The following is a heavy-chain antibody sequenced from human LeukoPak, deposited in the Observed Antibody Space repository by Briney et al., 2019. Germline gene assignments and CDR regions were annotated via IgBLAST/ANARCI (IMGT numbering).Heavy chain of an antibody. V-gene: IGHV4-39*01. CDR1: GGSISFSTFY. D-gene: IGHD6-19*01. CDR3: AGTGTTGWYPH. J-gene: IGHJ4*02. Sequence: SETLSLTCTVSGGSISFSTFYWAWIRQSPGKGLEWIGSIYYSGVTYYNPSLQSRLTVSVDTSKNQFSLHLTSVTAADTAVYFCAGTGTTGWYPHWGQGTLVTVSS. CDR2: IYYSGVT.